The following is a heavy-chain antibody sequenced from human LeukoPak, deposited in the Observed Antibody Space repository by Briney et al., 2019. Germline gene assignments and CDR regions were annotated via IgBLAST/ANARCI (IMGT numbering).Heavy chain of an antibody. CDR2: ISSSSRYK. Sequence: GGSLRLSCAASGFSFSSYSMNWVRQAPGKGLEWVASISSSSRYKYYADSVKGRFTISRDNAKNSLYLQMNSLRAEDTAVYYCARDRCGDYVLVNWFDRWGQGTLVTVSS. CDR1: GFSFSSYS. D-gene: IGHD4-17*01. J-gene: IGHJ5*02. CDR3: ARDRCGDYVLVNWFDR. V-gene: IGHV3-21*01.